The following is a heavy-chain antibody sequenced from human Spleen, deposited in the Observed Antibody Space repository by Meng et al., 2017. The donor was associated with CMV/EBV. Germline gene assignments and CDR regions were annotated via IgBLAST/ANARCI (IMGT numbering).Heavy chain of an antibody. V-gene: IGHV4-34*01. CDR2: INHSGST. J-gene: IGHJ6*02. Sequence: SETLSLTCAVYGGSFSGYYWSWIRQPPGKGLEWIGEINHSGSTNYNPSLKSRVTISVDTSKNQFSLKLSSVTAADTAVYYCARGPRVYCSSTSCLYGMDVWGQGTTVTVSS. CDR1: GGSFSGYY. D-gene: IGHD2-2*01. CDR3: ARGPRVYCSSTSCLYGMDV.